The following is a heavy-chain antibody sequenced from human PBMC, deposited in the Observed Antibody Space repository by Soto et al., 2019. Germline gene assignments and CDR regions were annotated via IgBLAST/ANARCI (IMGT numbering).Heavy chain of an antibody. CDR2: IYYSGST. CDR3: ARQPYGPMATDYFDY. J-gene: IGHJ4*02. CDR1: GGSISSSSYY. Sequence: QLQLQESGPGLVKPSETLSLTCTVSGGSISSSSYYWGWIRQPPGKGLEWIGSIYYSGSTYYSPSLKSRVTIPVDTSKNQFSLKLSSVTAADTAVYYCARQPYGPMATDYFDYWGQGTLVTVSS. D-gene: IGHD5-12*01. V-gene: IGHV4-39*01.